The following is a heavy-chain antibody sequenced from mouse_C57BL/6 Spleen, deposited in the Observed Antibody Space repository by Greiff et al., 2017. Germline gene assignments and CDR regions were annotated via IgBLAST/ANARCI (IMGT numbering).Heavy chain of an antibody. CDR3: TYGNFFMDY. Sequence: QVQLQQSGAELVRPGASVTLSCKASGYTFTDYEMHWVKQTPVHGLAWIGAIDPETGGTAYNQKFKGKAILTADKSSSTAYMELRSLTSEDAAVYYCTYGNFFMDYWGQGTSVTVSS. CDR1: GYTFTDYE. D-gene: IGHD2-1*01. V-gene: IGHV1-15*01. J-gene: IGHJ4*01. CDR2: IDPETGGT.